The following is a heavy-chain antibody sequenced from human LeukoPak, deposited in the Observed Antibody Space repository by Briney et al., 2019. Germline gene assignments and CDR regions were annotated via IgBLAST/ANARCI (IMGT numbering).Heavy chain of an antibody. CDR3: ARDLGADSSGHYYTFDY. J-gene: IGHJ4*02. CDR2: ISYDGSNK. V-gene: IGHV3-30*03. CDR1: GFTFSPYG. Sequence: GGSLTLSCAASGFTFSPYGMHWVRQAPGKGLEWVAVISYDGSNKYYVDSVTGRFTLSRDNSKNTLYLQMNSLRAEDTAIYYCARDLGADSSGHYYTFDYWGQGTLDTVSA. D-gene: IGHD3-22*01.